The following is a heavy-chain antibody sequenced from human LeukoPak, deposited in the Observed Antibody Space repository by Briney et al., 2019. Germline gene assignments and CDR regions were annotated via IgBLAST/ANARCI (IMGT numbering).Heavy chain of an antibody. D-gene: IGHD3-9*01. V-gene: IGHV3-48*03. CDR1: GFTFSSYE. Sequence: GSLRLSCAASGFTFSSYEMNWVRPAPGKGLEWVSYISSSGSTIYYADSVKGRFTISRDNAKNTLYLQMNSLRAEDTAVYYCARVLYILRYFDYWGKGTTVTISS. CDR2: ISSSGSTI. CDR3: ARVLYILRYFDY. J-gene: IGHJ6*04.